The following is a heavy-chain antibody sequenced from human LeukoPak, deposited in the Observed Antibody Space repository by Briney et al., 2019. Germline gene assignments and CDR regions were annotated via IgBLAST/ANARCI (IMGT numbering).Heavy chain of an antibody. CDR3: ARGQPASWLLDNWFDP. CDR2: ISSSSSYI. J-gene: IGHJ5*02. V-gene: IGHV3-21*01. CDR1: GFTFSSYS. Sequence: PGGSLRLSCAASGFTFSSYSMNWVRQAPGKGLEWVSSISSSSSYIYYADSVKGRFTISRDNAKNSLYLQMNSLRAEDTAVYYCARGQPASWLLDNWFDPWGQGTLVTVSP. D-gene: IGHD3-22*01.